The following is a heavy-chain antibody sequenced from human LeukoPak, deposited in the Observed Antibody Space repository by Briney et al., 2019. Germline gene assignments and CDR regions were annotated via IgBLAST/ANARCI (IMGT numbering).Heavy chain of an antibody. CDR2: IYSGGST. J-gene: IGHJ6*03. CDR3: ASRSVRNYYYYYMDV. D-gene: IGHD3-22*01. Sequence: GGSLRLSCTASGFTFSYFTMHWVRQAAGKGLKWVSVIYSGGSTYYADSVKGRFTISRDNSKNTLYLQMNSLRAEDTAVYYCASRSVRNYYYYYMDVWGKGTTVTISS. CDR1: GFTFSYFT. V-gene: IGHV3-53*01.